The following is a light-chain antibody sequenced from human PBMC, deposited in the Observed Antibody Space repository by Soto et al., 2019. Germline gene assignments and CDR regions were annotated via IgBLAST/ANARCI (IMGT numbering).Light chain of an antibody. CDR1: SSDVGSYNL. CDR2: EGS. CDR3: CSYAGSSSFYVV. V-gene: IGLV2-23*03. Sequence: QSVLTQPASVSGSPGQSITISCTGTSSDVGSYNLVSWYQQHPGKAPKLMIYEGSKRPSGVSNRFSGSKSGNTASLTISGLQAEDAADYYCCSYAGSSSFYVVFGGGTKVTVL. J-gene: IGLJ2*01.